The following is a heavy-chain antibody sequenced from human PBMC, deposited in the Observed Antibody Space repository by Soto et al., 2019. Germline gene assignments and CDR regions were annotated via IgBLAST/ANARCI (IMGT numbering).Heavy chain of an antibody. J-gene: IGHJ4*02. D-gene: IGHD6-19*01. V-gene: IGHV2-5*02. CDR3: AHTQISGWYSDY. CDR1: GFSLSTSGVG. Sequence: QITLKESGPTLVKPTQTLTLTCTFSGFSLSTSGVGVGWIRQPPGKALEWLALIYWDDDKRYSPSLKSRLTITKDTSKNQVVLTMINMDPVDTATYYCAHTQISGWYSDYWGQGTLVTVSS. CDR2: IYWDDDK.